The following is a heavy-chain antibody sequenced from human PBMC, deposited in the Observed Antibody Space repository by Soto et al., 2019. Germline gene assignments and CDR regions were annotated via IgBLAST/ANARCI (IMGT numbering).Heavy chain of an antibody. Sequence: QVQLVQSGAEVKKPGSSVKDSCKASGGTFSSYAISWVRQAPGQGLEWMGGIIPIFGTANYAQKFQGRVTITADESTSTAYMELSSLRSEDTAVYYCASPGHGIVVVPAASLGYYYGMDVWGQGTTVTVSS. J-gene: IGHJ6*02. CDR1: GGTFSSYA. CDR3: ASPGHGIVVVPAASLGYYYGMDV. V-gene: IGHV1-69*01. CDR2: IIPIFGTA. D-gene: IGHD2-2*01.